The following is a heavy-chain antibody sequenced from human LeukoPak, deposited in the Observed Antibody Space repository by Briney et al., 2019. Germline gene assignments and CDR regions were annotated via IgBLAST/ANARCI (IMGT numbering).Heavy chain of an antibody. CDR1: GGSISSSGYY. D-gene: IGHD1-26*01. CDR3: ASEGGRYYFDY. Sequence: SETLSLTCTVSGGSISSSGYYWGWIRQPPGKGLEWIGSIYYSGTTYYNPSLKSRVTISVDTSKNQFSLRLRSVTAADTAVYYCASEGGRYYFDYWGQGTLVTVSS. V-gene: IGHV4-39*07. CDR2: IYYSGTT. J-gene: IGHJ4*02.